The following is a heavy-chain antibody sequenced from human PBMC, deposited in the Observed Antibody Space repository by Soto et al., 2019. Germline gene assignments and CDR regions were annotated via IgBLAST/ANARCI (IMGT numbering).Heavy chain of an antibody. CDR3: ARCGMVRGVIIRYYYYGMDV. CDR2: SNAGNGNT. Sequence: ASVKVSCKASGYTFTSYAMHWVRQAPGQRLEWMGWSNAGNGNTKYSQKFQGRVTITRDTSASTAYMELSSMRSEDTAVYYCARCGMVRGVIIRYYYYGMDVWGQGTTVTVSS. V-gene: IGHV1-3*01. CDR1: GYTFTSYA. J-gene: IGHJ6*02. D-gene: IGHD3-10*01.